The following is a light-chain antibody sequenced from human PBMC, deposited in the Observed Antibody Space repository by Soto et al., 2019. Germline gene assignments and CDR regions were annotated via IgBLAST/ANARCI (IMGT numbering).Light chain of an antibody. J-gene: IGLJ3*02. V-gene: IGLV1-40*01. CDR2: GNS. CDR1: SSNIGAGYD. CDR3: QSYDRSLSGWV. Sequence: QSVLTQPPSASGAPVQRVTISCTGSSSNIGAGYDVHWYQQLPGTAPKLLISGNSNRPSGVPDRFSGSKSGTSASLAITGLQAEDEADYYCQSYDRSLSGWVFGGGTKVTVL.